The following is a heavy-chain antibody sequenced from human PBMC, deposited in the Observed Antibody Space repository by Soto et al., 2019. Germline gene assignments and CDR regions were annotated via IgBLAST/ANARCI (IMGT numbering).Heavy chain of an antibody. D-gene: IGHD6-6*01. V-gene: IGHV1-18*01. CDR1: GYTFTSYG. CDR2: ISAYNGNT. CDR3: ARDRGAGGSSSHFDY. J-gene: IGHJ4*02. Sequence: QVQLVQSGAEVKKPGASVKVSCKASGYTFTSYGISWVRQAPGQGLEWMGWISAYNGNTNYAQKLQGRVTMTTDTSTSPAYMERRSLRSDDTAVYYCARDRGAGGSSSHFDYWGQGTLVTVSS.